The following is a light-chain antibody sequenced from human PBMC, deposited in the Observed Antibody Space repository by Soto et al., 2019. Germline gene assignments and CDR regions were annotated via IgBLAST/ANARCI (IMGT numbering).Light chain of an antibody. J-gene: IGLJ2*01. V-gene: IGLV2-11*01. CDR3: CSYAGSYTV. CDR2: DVS. Sequence: QYALTQPRSVSGSPGQSVTISCTGTSSDVGGYNFVSWYQQHPGKAPKLMIYDVSKRPSGVPDRFSGSKSGNTASLTISGLQADDEADYYCCSYAGSYTVFGGGTKVTVL. CDR1: SSDVGGYNF.